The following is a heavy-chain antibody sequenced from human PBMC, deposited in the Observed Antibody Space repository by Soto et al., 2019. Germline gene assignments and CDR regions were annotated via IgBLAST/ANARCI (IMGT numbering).Heavy chain of an antibody. CDR3: ARDRPLPAAIPNDAFDI. D-gene: IGHD2-2*01. CDR1: GYTFTSYA. J-gene: IGHJ3*02. CDR2: INPGYGNT. Sequence: ASVKVSCKASGYTFTSYAMHWVRQALGQRLEWMGRINPGYGNTKYAQKFQGRVTMTRDTSTSTVYMELSSLRSEDTAVYYCARDRPLPAAIPNDAFDIWGQGTMVTVSS. V-gene: IGHV1-3*01.